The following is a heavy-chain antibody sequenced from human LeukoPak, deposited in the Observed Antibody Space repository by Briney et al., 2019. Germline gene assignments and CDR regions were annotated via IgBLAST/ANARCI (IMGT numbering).Heavy chain of an antibody. J-gene: IGHJ4*02. CDR2: IIPILGIA. CDR3: ARGGGRITGTTFDY. CDR1: GGTFSSYA. D-gene: IGHD1-20*01. Sequence: SVKVSCKASGGTFSSYAISWVRQAPGQGLEWMGRIIPILGIANYAQKFQGRVTITADKSTSTAYMELSSLRSEDTAVYYCARGGGRITGTTFDYWGQGILVTVSS. V-gene: IGHV1-69*04.